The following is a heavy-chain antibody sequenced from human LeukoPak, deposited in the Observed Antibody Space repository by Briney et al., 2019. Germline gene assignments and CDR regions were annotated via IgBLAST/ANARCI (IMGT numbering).Heavy chain of an antibody. CDR3: AKDRAEGYYFDY. J-gene: IGHJ4*02. CDR1: GFTFTTYG. Sequence: GRSLRLSCAGSGFTFTTYGMHWVRQAPGKGLEWVAVISNDGSNKYYADSVKGRFAISRDNSKNTLYLQMNGLRAEDTAVYYCAKDRAEGYYFDYWGQGTLVTVSS. CDR2: ISNDGSNK. V-gene: IGHV3-30*18.